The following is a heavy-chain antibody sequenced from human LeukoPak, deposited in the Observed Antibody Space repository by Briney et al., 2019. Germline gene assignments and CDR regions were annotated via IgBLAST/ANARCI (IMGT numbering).Heavy chain of an antibody. CDR3: AKDLGSIGYYPAFDY. J-gene: IGHJ4*02. Sequence: GGSLRLSCAASGFTFSSYAMSWVRQAPGKGLEWVSAISGSGGSTYYTDSVKGRFTISRDNSKNTLYLQMNSLRAEDTAVYYCAKDLGSIGYYPAFDYWGQGTLVTVSS. CDR1: GFTFSSYA. CDR2: ISGSGGST. D-gene: IGHD3-22*01. V-gene: IGHV3-23*01.